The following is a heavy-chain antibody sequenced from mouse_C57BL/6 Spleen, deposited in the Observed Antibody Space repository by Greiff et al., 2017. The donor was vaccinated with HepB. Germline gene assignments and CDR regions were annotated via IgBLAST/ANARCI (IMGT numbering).Heavy chain of an antibody. CDR1: GYTFTDYY. CDR3: ARGATTVPAWFAY. V-gene: IGHV1-19*01. J-gene: IGHJ3*01. D-gene: IGHD1-1*01. CDR2: INPYNGGT. Sequence: VHVKQSGPVLVKPGASVKMSCKASGYTFTDYYMNWVKQSHGKSLEWIGVINPYNGGTSYNQKFKGKATLTVDKSSSTAYMELNSLTSEDSAVYYCARGATTVPAWFAYWGQGTLVTVSA.